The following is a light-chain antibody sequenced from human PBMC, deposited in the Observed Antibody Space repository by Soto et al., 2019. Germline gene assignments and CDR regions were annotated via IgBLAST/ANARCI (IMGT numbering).Light chain of an antibody. V-gene: IGKV3-11*01. CDR2: DAS. CDR3: QQRSNWPLT. Sequence: EIVLTQSPATLSLSPGERATLSCRASQSVSSYVAWHQQKPGQAPRLLIYDASNRATGIPARFSGSGSGTDFTLTISSLEPEDFAVYYCQQRSNWPLTFGGGTKVEIK. CDR1: QSVSSY. J-gene: IGKJ4*01.